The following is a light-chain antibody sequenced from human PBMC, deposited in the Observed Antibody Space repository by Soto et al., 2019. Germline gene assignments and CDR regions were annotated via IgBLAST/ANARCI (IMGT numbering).Light chain of an antibody. Sequence: EIVLTQSPGTLSLSPGERATLSCRASQSVSSSYLAWYQQKPGQAPRLLIFGASSRATGIPDRFSGSGSGTDFTLTISRLEPEDFAVYYCQQYGSSRLSTFGPGTKVDIK. CDR2: GAS. CDR1: QSVSSSY. CDR3: QQYGSSRLST. V-gene: IGKV3-20*01. J-gene: IGKJ3*01.